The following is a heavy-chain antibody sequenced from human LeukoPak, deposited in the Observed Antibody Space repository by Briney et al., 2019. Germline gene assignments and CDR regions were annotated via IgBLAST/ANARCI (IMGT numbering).Heavy chain of an antibody. CDR3: ARDSARNYYYGMDV. J-gene: IGHJ6*02. CDR2: IYSGGST. D-gene: IGHD2-15*01. CDR1: GFTFGDYA. Sequence: PGGSLRLSCTASGFTFGDYAMSWFRQAPGKGLEWVSVIYSGGSTYYADSVKGRFTISRDNSKNTLYLQMNSLRAEDTAVYYCARDSARNYYYGMDVWGQGTTVTVSS. V-gene: IGHV3-53*01.